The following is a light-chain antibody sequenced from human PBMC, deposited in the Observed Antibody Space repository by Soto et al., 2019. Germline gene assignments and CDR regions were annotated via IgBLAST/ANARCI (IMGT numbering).Light chain of an antibody. J-gene: IGLJ2*01. CDR3: SSYGGFNNVL. CDR1: GTDVGQYNY. CDR2: HVS. Sequence: QSALTQPPSASGSPGQSVTISCTGAGTDVGQYNYVSWYQQHPGKAPKLLIHHVSRRPSGVPARFSGSKSGNMASLTVSGLQTEDEADYYCSSYGGFNNVLFGGGTKVTVL. V-gene: IGLV2-8*01.